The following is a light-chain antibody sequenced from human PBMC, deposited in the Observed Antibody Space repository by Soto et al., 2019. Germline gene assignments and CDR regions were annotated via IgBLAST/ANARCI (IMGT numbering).Light chain of an antibody. CDR3: QQYYNWPPIT. J-gene: IGKJ5*01. CDR1: QSVSSKY. CDR2: DAS. V-gene: IGKV3D-15*01. Sequence: EIVLTQSPGTLSLSPGERATLSCRASQSVSSKYLAWYQQKPGQAPRVLIYDASNRATGIPARFSGSGSGTEFTLTIISLQSEDFAVYYCQQYYNWPPITFGQGTRLEIK.